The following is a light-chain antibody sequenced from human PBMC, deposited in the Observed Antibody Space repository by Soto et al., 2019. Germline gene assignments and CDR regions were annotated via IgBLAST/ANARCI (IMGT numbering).Light chain of an antibody. CDR1: QSVSSSY. CDR3: QQYGSSHTIT. J-gene: IGKJ5*01. V-gene: IGKV3-20*01. CDR2: GAS. Sequence: EILLTQSPGTLSLSPGERATLSCRASQSVSSSYLAWYQQKPGQATRLLIYGASSRANGIPDRFSGSGSGTDFTLTISRLEPEDFAVYYCQQYGSSHTITFGQGTRLEIK.